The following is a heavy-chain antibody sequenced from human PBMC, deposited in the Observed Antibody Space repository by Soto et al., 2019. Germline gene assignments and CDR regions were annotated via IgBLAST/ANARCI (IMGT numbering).Heavy chain of an antibody. Sequence: GGCLRLSCAASGFDFEDYALHWVRQVPGKGLDWVSAISWNGGVTYYADSVKGRFTISRDNSKNTLYLQMNSLRAEDTAVYYCAKDFSPNHAGYSSSWSHYYFDYCGQGTPVTVSS. CDR2: ISWNGGVT. CDR1: GFDFEDYA. D-gene: IGHD6-13*01. J-gene: IGHJ4*02. CDR3: AKDFSPNHAGYSSSWSHYYFDY. V-gene: IGHV3-23*01.